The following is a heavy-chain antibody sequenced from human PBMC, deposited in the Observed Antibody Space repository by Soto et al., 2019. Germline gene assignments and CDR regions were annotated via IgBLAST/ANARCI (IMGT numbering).Heavy chain of an antibody. V-gene: IGHV3-23*01. CDR3: AKALRFTFTTGYYMDV. CDR2: ISGSGST. J-gene: IGHJ6*03. CDR1: GFTVSSYA. Sequence: EVQLLESGGGLVQPGGSLRLSCAASGFTVSSYAMSWVRQAPGKGLEWVSVISGSGSTYSADSVKGRFTISRDSSKNTVYRQMNSLRAEDTVVYYCAKALRFTFTTGYYMDVWGRGTTVTVSS. D-gene: IGHD3-16*01.